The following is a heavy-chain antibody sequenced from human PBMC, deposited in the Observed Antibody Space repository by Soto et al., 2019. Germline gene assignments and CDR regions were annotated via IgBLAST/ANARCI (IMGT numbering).Heavy chain of an antibody. CDR2: IYYSRST. D-gene: IGHD4-17*01. CDR3: ARDSRGDYGLDY. J-gene: IGHJ4*02. Sequence: QVQLQESGPGLVKPSQTLSLTCTVSGGSISSGDYYWSWIRQPPGKGLEWIGYIYYSRSTYYNPSLKSRVTISVDTSKNQFALKLSAVTAADTAVYYCARDSRGDYGLDYWGQGTLVTVSS. V-gene: IGHV4-30-4*01. CDR1: GGSISSGDYY.